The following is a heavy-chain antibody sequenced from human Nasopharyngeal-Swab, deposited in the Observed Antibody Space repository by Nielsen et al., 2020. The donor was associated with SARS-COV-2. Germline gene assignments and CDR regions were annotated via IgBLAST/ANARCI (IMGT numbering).Heavy chain of an antibody. CDR3: ARHEGGVRYFDWLLTGPNWFDP. D-gene: IGHD3-9*01. Sequence: SETLSPTCTVSGGSISSSSYYWGWIRQPPGKGLSCIVSIYYSGSTYYNPSIKSRVTISVDTSKNQFSLKLNSVTAADTAVYYWARHEGGVRYFDWLLTGPNWFDPWGQGTLVTASS. J-gene: IGHJ5*02. CDR2: IYYSGST. V-gene: IGHV4-39*01. CDR1: GGSISSSSYY.